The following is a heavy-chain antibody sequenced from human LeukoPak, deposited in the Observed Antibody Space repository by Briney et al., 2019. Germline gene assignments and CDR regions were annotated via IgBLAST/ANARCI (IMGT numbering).Heavy chain of an antibody. V-gene: IGHV1-18*01. CDR2: ISAYNGNT. CDR3: ARGVTIFGGPGWFDP. Sequence: ASVKVSCKASGYTFTSYGISWVRQAPGQGLEWMGWISAYNGNTNYAQKLQGRVTMTTDTSTSTAYMELRSLRSLDTAPYYCARGVTIFGGPGWFDPWGQGTLVTVSS. CDR1: GYTFTSYG. D-gene: IGHD3-3*01. J-gene: IGHJ5*02.